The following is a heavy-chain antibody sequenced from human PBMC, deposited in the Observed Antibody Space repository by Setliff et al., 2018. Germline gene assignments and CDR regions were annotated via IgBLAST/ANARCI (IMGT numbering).Heavy chain of an antibody. Sequence: GGSLRLSCAASGFPFNSFGMHWVRQAPGKGLEWVAFISYNGYTEKYADSVKGRFTVSRHDARNTVHLQMDSLRVNGTAVYFCARGGNFDLSFPPDYWGQGVLVTVSS. J-gene: IGHJ4*02. CDR2: ISYNGYTE. CDR3: ARGGNFDLSFPPDY. D-gene: IGHD3-9*01. CDR1: GFPFNSFG. V-gene: IGHV3-33*08.